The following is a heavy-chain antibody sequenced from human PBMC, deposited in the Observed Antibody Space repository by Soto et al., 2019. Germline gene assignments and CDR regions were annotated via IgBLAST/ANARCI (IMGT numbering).Heavy chain of an antibody. D-gene: IGHD4-17*01. CDR3: ARDDYGAHDAFDI. J-gene: IGHJ3*02. CDR2: ISYDGSNK. Sequence: QVQLVESGGGVVQPGRSLRLSCAASGFTFSSYAMHWVRQAPGKGLEWVAVISYDGSNKYYADSVKGRFTISRDNSKNTLDLQMNSLRAEHTAVYYCARDDYGAHDAFDIWGQGTMVTVSS. V-gene: IGHV3-30-3*01. CDR1: GFTFSSYA.